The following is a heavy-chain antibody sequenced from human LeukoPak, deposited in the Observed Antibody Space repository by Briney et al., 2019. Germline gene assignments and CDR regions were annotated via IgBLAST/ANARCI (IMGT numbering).Heavy chain of an antibody. J-gene: IGHJ4*02. CDR2: IRYDGSNK. CDR1: GFTFSSYG. D-gene: IGHD1-26*01. CDR3: AKRGAEVGTTVAPGDY. Sequence: HSGGSLRLSCAASGFTFSSYGMHWVRQAPGKGLEWVAFIRYDGSNKYYADSVKGRFTISRDNSKNTLYLQMNSLRAEDTAVYYCAKRGAEVGTTVAPGDYWGQGTLLTVSS. V-gene: IGHV3-30*02.